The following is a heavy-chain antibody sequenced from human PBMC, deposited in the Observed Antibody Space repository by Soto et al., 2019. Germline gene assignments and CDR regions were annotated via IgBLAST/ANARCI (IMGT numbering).Heavy chain of an antibody. J-gene: IGHJ6*02. Sequence: GGSLRLSCATSGFAVSNFAMAWVRQAPGKGLEWISEIKRGGSEKYYVDSVKGRFTISRDNAKNSLYLQMNSLRAEDTAVYYCARDGKGRYYYYGMDVWGQGTTVTVSS. D-gene: IGHD1-26*01. CDR1: GFAVSNFA. CDR2: IKRGGSEK. V-gene: IGHV3-7*01. CDR3: ARDGKGRYYYYGMDV.